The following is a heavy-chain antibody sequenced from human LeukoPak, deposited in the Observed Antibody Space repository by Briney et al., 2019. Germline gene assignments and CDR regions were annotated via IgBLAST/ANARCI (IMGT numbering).Heavy chain of an antibody. CDR2: IYHSGST. CDR3: ARHGIAVVTRPLPIDY. Sequence: SGTLSLTCAVSGGSISSSHWWSWVRQPPGKGLEWIGEIYHSGSTNYNPSLKSRVTISLDKSKNQFSLKLSSVTAADTAVYYCARHGIAVVTRPLPIDYWGQGTLVTVSS. D-gene: IGHD4-23*01. CDR1: GGSISSSHW. J-gene: IGHJ4*02. V-gene: IGHV4-4*02.